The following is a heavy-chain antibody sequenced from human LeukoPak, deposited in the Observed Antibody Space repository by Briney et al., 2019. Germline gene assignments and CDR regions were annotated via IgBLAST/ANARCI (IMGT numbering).Heavy chain of an antibody. V-gene: IGHV4-59*04. Sequence: SETLSLTCTVSGGSISSYYWGWIRQPPGKGLELIGNIYYSGSTYYNASLQSRVTISIDTSKNQFSLRLNSVTAADTAMYYCAKSGGYGLIDYWGQGTLVTVSS. CDR2: IYYSGST. CDR3: AKSGGYGLIDY. D-gene: IGHD1-26*01. CDR1: GGSISSYY. J-gene: IGHJ4*02.